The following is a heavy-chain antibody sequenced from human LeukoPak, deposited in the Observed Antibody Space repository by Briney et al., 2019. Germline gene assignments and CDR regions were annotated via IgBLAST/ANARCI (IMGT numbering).Heavy chain of an antibody. J-gene: IGHJ4*01. Sequence: GGSLSLSCVASGFTFDDYGMSWVRQAPGKGLEWVSGITWDGGSIGYADSVKGRFTISRDNAKNSLYLQINSLRAEDTALYHCARWTFIGVAGPENYWGQGTLVTVSS. V-gene: IGHV3-20*01. CDR3: ARWTFIGVAGPENY. D-gene: IGHD6-19*01. CDR1: GFTFDDYG. CDR2: ITWDGGSI.